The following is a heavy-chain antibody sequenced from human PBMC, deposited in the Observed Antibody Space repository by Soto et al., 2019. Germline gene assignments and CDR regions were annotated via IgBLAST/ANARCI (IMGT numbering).Heavy chain of an antibody. CDR1: GFTFSSYS. V-gene: IGHV3-48*01. CDR3: AGEADYLNWFDP. CDR2: ISSSSSTI. Sequence: EVQLVESGGGLVQPGGSLRLSCAASGFTFSSYSMNWVRQAPGKGLEWVSYISSSSSTIYYADSVKGRFTISRDNAKNSLYRRMNSLRAEDTAVYYCAGEADYLNWFDPWGQGTLVTVSS. J-gene: IGHJ5*02. D-gene: IGHD4-17*01.